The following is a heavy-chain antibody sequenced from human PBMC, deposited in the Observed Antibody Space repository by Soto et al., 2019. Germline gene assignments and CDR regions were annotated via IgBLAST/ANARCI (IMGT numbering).Heavy chain of an antibody. D-gene: IGHD3-3*01. CDR1: GFTFSSYW. Sequence: PGGSLRLSCAASGFTFSSYWMSWVRQAPGKGLEWVANIKQDGSEKYYVDSVKGRFTISRDNAKNSLYLQMNSLRAEDTAVYYCARVAGYDDFWSGYYLDYYYYGMDVWGQGTTVTVSS. J-gene: IGHJ6*02. CDR2: IKQDGSEK. V-gene: IGHV3-7*01. CDR3: ARVAGYDDFWSGYYLDYYYYGMDV.